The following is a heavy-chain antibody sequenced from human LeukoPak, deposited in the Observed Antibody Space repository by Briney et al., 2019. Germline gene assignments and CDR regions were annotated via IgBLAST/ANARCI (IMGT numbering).Heavy chain of an antibody. CDR1: GYTFTSYG. CDR3: ARVPRYIYYYDSSGYYFDY. D-gene: IGHD3-22*01. V-gene: IGHV1-8*02. J-gene: IGHJ4*02. CDR2: MNPNSGNT. Sequence: ASVKVSCKASGYTFTSYGISWVRQAPGQGLEWMGWMNPNSGNTGYAQKFQGRVTMTRNTSISTAYMELSSLRSEDTAVYYCARVPRYIYYYDSSGYYFDYWGQGTLVTVSS.